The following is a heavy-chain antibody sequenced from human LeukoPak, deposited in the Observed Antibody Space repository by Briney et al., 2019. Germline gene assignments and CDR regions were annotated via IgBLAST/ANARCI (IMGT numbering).Heavy chain of an antibody. V-gene: IGHV1-18*01. CDR2: ISAYSGKT. CDR1: GYTFNNYG. Sequence: ASVKVSCKASGYTFNNYGISWVRQAPGQGLEWMAWISAYSGKTKFSQKFQGRVTMTTDTSTSTAYMELRSLRSDDTAVYYCAGSLGYCTSNVCYLKYWGQGTLVTVSS. J-gene: IGHJ4*02. CDR3: AGSLGYCTSNVCYLKY. D-gene: IGHD2-8*01.